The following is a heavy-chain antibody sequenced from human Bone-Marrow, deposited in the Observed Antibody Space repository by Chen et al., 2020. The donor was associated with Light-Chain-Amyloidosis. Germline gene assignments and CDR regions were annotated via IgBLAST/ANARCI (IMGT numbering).Heavy chain of an antibody. D-gene: IGHD5-12*01. Sequence: EVQLEQSGPEVKKPGESLKISCKGSGYTFPNYWIGWVRQMPGKGLEWMGVIYPVDSDARYSPAFEGQVTISADKSITTAYLQWRSLKASDTAMYYCARRRDGYNFGYWGQGTLVTVSS. CDR1: GYTFPNYW. CDR2: IYPVDSDA. J-gene: IGHJ4*02. V-gene: IGHV5-51*01. CDR3: ARRRDGYNFGY.